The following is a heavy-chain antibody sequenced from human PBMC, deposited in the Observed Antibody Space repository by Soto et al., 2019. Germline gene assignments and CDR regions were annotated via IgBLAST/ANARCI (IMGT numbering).Heavy chain of an antibody. CDR1: GFTFSDYY. Sequence: GGSLRLSCAASGFTFSDYYMSWIRQAPGMGLECISFISSSGTTISYADSVKGRFTISRDNAKSSLYLQMNNLRAEDTAVYYCARYRSYESFDIWGQGTMVTVSS. D-gene: IGHD3-3*01. CDR2: ISSSGTTI. CDR3: ARYRSYESFDI. J-gene: IGHJ3*02. V-gene: IGHV3-11*01.